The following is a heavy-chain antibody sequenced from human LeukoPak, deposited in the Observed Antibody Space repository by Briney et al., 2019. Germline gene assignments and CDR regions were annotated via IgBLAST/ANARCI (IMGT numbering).Heavy chain of an antibody. V-gene: IGHV4-39*01. CDR3: ARHTQWLVEGAFDI. CDR1: GGSISSNNYY. CDR2: IYYSGGT. J-gene: IGHJ3*02. D-gene: IGHD6-19*01. Sequence: SETLSLTCIVSGGSISSNNYYCGWVRQPPGKGLEWIGCIYYSGGTSYHPSLKSRVTISVDTSKKQFSLKLSSATAADTAVYYGARHTQWLVEGAFDIWGQGTMVTVSS.